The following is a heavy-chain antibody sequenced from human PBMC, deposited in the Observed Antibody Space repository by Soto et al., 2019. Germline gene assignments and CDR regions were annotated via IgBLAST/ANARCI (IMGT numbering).Heavy chain of an antibody. V-gene: IGHV1-69*04. CDR3: ARDIVATTGEYYFDY. Sequence: ASVKVSCKASGGTFSSYTISWVRQAPGQGLEWMGRIIPILGIANYAQKFQGRVTITADKSTSTAYMELSSLRSEDTAVYYCARDIVATTGEYYFDYWGQGTLVTVSS. CDR1: GGTFSSYT. J-gene: IGHJ4*02. CDR2: IIPILGIA. D-gene: IGHD5-12*01.